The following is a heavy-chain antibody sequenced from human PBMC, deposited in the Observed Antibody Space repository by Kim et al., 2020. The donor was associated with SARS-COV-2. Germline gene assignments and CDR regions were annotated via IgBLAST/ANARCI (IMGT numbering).Heavy chain of an antibody. J-gene: IGHJ4*02. V-gene: IGHV3-23*01. Sequence: SVKGRLTNSRDNTTSTPYLQMNSMRAEDTAVYYCAKPTTTVVRYYFDYWGQGTLVTVSS. D-gene: IGHD4-17*01. CDR3: AKPTTTVVRYYFDY.